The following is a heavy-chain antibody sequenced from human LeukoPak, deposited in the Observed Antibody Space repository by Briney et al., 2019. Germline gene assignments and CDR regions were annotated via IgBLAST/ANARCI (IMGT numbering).Heavy chain of an antibody. D-gene: IGHD3-10*01. CDR2: IIPIFGTA. J-gene: IGHJ4*02. CDR1: GGTFSSYA. V-gene: IGHV1-69*13. Sequence: GASVKVSCKASGGTFSSYAISWVRQAPGQGLEWMGGIIPIFGTANYAQKFQGRVTIIADESTSTAHMELSSLRSEDTAVYYCATPCITMVRGVICYWGQGTLVTVSS. CDR3: ATPCITMVRGVICY.